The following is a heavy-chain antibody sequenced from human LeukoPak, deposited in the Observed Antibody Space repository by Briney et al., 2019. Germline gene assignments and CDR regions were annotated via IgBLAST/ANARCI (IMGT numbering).Heavy chain of an antibody. CDR3: ARSMMVVPAAMPLVEGYYYYGMDV. Sequence: ASVKVSCKASGYTFTGYYMHWVRQAPGQGLEWMGWINPNSGGTNYAQKFQGRVTMTRDTSISTACMELSRLRSDDTAVYYCARSMMVVPAAMPLVEGYYYYGMDVWGQGTTVTVSS. D-gene: IGHD2-2*01. CDR1: GYTFTGYY. V-gene: IGHV1-2*02. J-gene: IGHJ6*02. CDR2: INPNSGGT.